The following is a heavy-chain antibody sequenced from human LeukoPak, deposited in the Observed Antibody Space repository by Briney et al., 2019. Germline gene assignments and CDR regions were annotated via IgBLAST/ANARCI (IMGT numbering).Heavy chain of an antibody. CDR2: ISSSSSTI. Sequence: GGSLRLSCAASGFTFSSYSMNWVRQAPGKGLEWVSYISSSSSTIYYADSVKGRFTISRDNAKNSLYLQMNSLRAEETAVYYCARRLSGYSGNYFDYWGQGTLVTVSS. J-gene: IGHJ4*02. CDR1: GFTFSSYS. CDR3: ARRLSGYSGNYFDY. V-gene: IGHV3-48*01. D-gene: IGHD5-12*01.